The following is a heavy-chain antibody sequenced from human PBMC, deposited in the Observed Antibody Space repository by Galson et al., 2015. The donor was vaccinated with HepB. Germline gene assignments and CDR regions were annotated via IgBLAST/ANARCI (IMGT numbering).Heavy chain of an antibody. CDR3: ALQWYSMSPFYYYYYMDV. V-gene: IGHV1-69*13. CDR2: IIPIFGTA. J-gene: IGHJ6*03. Sequence: SVKVSCKAPGGTFSSYAISWVRQAPGQGLEWMGGIIPIFGTANYAQKFQGRVTITADESTSTAYMELSSLRSEDTAVYYCALQWYSMSPFYYYYYMDVWGKGTTVTVSS. CDR1: GGTFSSYA. D-gene: IGHD4-23*01.